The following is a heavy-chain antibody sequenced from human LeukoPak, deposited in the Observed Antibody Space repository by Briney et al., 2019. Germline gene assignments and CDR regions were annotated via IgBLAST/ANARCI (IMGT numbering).Heavy chain of an antibody. J-gene: IGHJ4*02. D-gene: IGHD3-16*02. V-gene: IGHV4-34*01. CDR3: ARTYRTSPKYFDY. CDR1: GGSFSGYY. CDR2: INHSGST. Sequence: SETLSLTCAVYGGSFSGYYWSWIRQPPGEGLEWIGEINHSGSTNYNPSLKSRVTISVDTSKNQFSLKLSSVAAADTAVYYCARTYRTSPKYFDYWGQGTLVTVSS.